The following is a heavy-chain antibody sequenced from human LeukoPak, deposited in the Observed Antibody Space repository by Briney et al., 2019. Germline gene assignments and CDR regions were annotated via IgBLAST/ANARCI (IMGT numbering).Heavy chain of an antibody. V-gene: IGHV1-18*01. Sequence: GASVKVSCKASGYTFTSYGISWVRQAPGQGLEWMGWISPYNGNTNYARKLQGRVTVTTDTSTSTAYMELRSLRSDDTAVYYCARTYCSGGSCYSSDYWGQGTLVTVSP. D-gene: IGHD2-15*01. CDR3: ARTYCSGGSCYSSDY. J-gene: IGHJ4*02. CDR1: GYTFTSYG. CDR2: ISPYNGNT.